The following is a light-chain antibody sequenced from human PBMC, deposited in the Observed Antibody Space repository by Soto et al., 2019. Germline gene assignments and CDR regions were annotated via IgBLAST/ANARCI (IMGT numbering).Light chain of an antibody. CDR1: SSDVGGYNY. CDR3: SSYTSSSTFYV. CDR2: EVS. V-gene: IGLV2-14*01. J-gene: IGLJ1*01. Sequence: QSALTPPSSLSGAAGQSITISCTGTSSDVGGYNYVSWYQQHPGKAPKLMIYEVSNRPSGVSNRFSGSKSGNTASLTISGLQAEDEADYYCSSYTSSSTFYVFGTGTKVTVL.